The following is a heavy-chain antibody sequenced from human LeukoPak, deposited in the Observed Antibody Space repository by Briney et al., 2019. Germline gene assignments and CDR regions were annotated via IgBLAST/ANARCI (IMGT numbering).Heavy chain of an antibody. V-gene: IGHV3-30*02. Sequence: GGSLRLSCAASGFIFSSYGMHWVRQAPGKGLEWVAFIRYDGIKKYYADSVKGRFTISRDNAKNTLYLQMNGLRAEDTAVYYCTRAYDSGTYSSFDYWGQGTLVTVTS. J-gene: IGHJ4*02. CDR1: GFIFSSYG. CDR2: IRYDGIKK. CDR3: TRAYDSGTYSSFDY. D-gene: IGHD3-10*01.